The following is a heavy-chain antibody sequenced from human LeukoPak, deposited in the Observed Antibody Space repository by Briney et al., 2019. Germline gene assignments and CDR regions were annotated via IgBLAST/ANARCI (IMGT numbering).Heavy chain of an antibody. D-gene: IGHD3-3*01. CDR2: ISAYNGNT. J-gene: IGHJ6*02. CDR3: ARGDFWSGYCLGYYYGMDV. CDR1: GYTFTSYG. V-gene: IGHV1-18*01. Sequence: ASVKVSCKASGYTFTSYGISWVRQAPGQGLEWMGWISAYNGNTDYAQKLQGRVTMTTDTSTSTAYMELRSLRSDDTAVYYCARGDFWSGYCLGYYYGMDVWGQGTTVTVSS.